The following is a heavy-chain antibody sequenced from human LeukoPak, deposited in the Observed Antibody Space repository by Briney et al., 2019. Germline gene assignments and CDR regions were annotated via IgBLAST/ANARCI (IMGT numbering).Heavy chain of an antibody. V-gene: IGHV6-1*01. CDR2: TYYRSKWYN. D-gene: IGHD6-19*01. CDR1: GDSVSRNSAA. J-gene: IGHJ4*02. CDR3: ARAAVAGTYDFDY. Sequence: SQTLSLTCAISGDSVSRNSAACNSIRQSPSRGLEWLGRTYYRSKWYNDYAVSVKSRITINPDTSKNQFSLQLNSVTPQDTAMYYCARAAVAGTYDFDYWGQGTLVTVSS.